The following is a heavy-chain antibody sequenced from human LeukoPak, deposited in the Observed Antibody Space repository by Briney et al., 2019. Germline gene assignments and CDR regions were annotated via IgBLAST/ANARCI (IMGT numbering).Heavy chain of an antibody. V-gene: IGHV1-8*01. CDR3: ARGDTVTTRSLSDYYYYMDV. Sequence: GASVKVSCKASGYTFTSYDINWVRQATGQGLEWMGWMNPNSGNTGYAQKFQGRVTMTRNTSISTAYMELSSLRSEDTAVYYCARGDTVTTRSLSDYYYYMDVWGKGTTVTISS. D-gene: IGHD4-17*01. CDR1: GYTFTSYD. CDR2: MNPNSGNT. J-gene: IGHJ6*03.